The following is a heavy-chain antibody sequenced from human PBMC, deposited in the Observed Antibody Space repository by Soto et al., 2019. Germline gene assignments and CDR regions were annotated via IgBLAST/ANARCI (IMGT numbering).Heavy chain of an antibody. CDR1: GGTISSYY. J-gene: IGHJ5*02. CDR2: IYYSGST. D-gene: IGHD2-2*01. Sequence: SETLCLTCTVSGGTISSYYWSWIRQPPGKGLEWIGYIYYSGSTNYNPSLKSRVTISVDTSKNQFSLKLSSVTAADTAVYYCARAYQQLGGWFDPWGQGTLVTVS. CDR3: ARAYQQLGGWFDP. V-gene: IGHV4-59*01.